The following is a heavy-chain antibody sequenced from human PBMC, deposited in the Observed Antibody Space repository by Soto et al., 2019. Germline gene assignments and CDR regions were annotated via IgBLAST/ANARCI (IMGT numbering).Heavy chain of an antibody. Sequence: GGSLRLSCAASGFTFSSYGMHWVRQAPGKGLEWVAVIWYDGSNKYYADSVKGRFTISRDNSKNTLYLQMNSLRAEDTAVYYCARDGSSSSWYPTYYYYYMDVWGKGTTVTVSS. CDR2: IWYDGSNK. V-gene: IGHV3-33*01. D-gene: IGHD6-13*01. CDR3: ARDGSSSSWYPTYYYYYMDV. J-gene: IGHJ6*03. CDR1: GFTFSSYG.